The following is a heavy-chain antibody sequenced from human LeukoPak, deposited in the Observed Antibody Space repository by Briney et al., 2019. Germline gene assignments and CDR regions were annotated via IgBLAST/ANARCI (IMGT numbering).Heavy chain of an antibody. D-gene: IGHD2-15*01. CDR3: AKVGPYCSGGSCFAFVY. CDR2: ISGSGGST. J-gene: IGHJ4*02. CDR1: GFTFSSYE. Sequence: GGSLRLSCAASGFTFSSYEMNWVRQAPGKGLEWVSAISGSGGSTYYADSVKGRFTISRDNSKNSLYLQMNSLRTEDTALYYCAKVGPYCSGGSCFAFVYWGQGTLVTVSS. V-gene: IGHV3-43*02.